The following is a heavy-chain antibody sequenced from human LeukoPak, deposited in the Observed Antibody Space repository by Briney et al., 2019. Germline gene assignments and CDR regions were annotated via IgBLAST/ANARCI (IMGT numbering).Heavy chain of an antibody. CDR2: ISAYSGNT. V-gene: IGHV1-18*01. D-gene: IGHD3-3*01. Sequence: ASVKVSCKASGYTFTNYGISWVRQAPGQGLEWMGWISAYSGNTNYAQKLQGRVTMTTDTSTSTAYMELVSLRSDDTAVYYCARITYDFWSGYYMPDDPWGQGTLVTVSS. J-gene: IGHJ5*02. CDR1: GYTFTNYG. CDR3: ARITYDFWSGYYMPDDP.